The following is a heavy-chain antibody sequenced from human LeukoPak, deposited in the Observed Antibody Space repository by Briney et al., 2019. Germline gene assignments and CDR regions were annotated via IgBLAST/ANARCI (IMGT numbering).Heavy chain of an antibody. CDR2: ISTSGRDT. CDR3: AKARGSSVYEQFDY. D-gene: IGHD5/OR15-5a*01. J-gene: IGHJ4*02. Sequence: GESLRHSCAPPGYSLCTYAMSWVRQALQKGRQWVSTISTSGRDTYYAVSVEGRFTISRDNSKNTLYLQMNTQRADDTAVYYCAKARGSSVYEQFDYWGQGTQVTVSP. CDR1: GYSLCTYA. V-gene: IGHV3-23*01.